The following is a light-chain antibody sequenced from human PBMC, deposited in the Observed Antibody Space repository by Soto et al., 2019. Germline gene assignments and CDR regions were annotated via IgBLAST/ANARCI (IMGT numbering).Light chain of an antibody. CDR2: AAS. CDR3: QQTYSTLSIT. CDR1: ESIARH. Sequence: DIQRTQSPSSLSASVGDRVTITCRASESIARHLNWYQQKPGKAPKLLIYAASSLQNGVPSRFRGGGSGTDFTLTIRNLQPEDFATYYCQQTYSTLSITFGQGTRLEIK. V-gene: IGKV1-39*01. J-gene: IGKJ5*01.